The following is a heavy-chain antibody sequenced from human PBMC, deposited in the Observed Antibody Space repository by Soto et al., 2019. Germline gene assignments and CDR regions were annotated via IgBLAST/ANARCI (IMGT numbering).Heavy chain of an antibody. D-gene: IGHD3-3*01. Sequence: EVQLLESGGGLAQPGGSLRLSCTASGLTFSTYAMSWVRQAPGKGLEWVSAISGSGESTFYADYVKVRFTISRDNSQNTLYLQMSSLRAEDTAVYYCVKENYDFWSGYPGAFDIWGQGTMVTVSS. V-gene: IGHV3-23*01. CDR1: GLTFSTYA. CDR3: VKENYDFWSGYPGAFDI. CDR2: ISGSGEST. J-gene: IGHJ3*02.